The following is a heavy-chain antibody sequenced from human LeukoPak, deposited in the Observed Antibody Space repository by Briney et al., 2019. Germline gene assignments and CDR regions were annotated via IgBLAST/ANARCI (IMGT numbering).Heavy chain of an antibody. Sequence: ASVKVSCKASGGTFSSYAISWVRQAPGQGLEWMGGIIPIFGTANYAQKFQGRVTITADKSTSTAYMELSSLRSEDTAVYYCARSRIDARSYGDYRIFGYWGQGTLVTVSS. J-gene: IGHJ4*02. CDR3: ARSRIDARSYGDYRIFGY. CDR2: IIPIFGTA. D-gene: IGHD4-17*01. CDR1: GGTFSSYA. V-gene: IGHV1-69*06.